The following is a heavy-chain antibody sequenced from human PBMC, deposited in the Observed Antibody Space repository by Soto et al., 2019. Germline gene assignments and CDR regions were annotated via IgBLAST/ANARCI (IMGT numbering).Heavy chain of an antibody. J-gene: IGHJ4*02. V-gene: IGHV4-59*01. D-gene: IGHD5-12*01. CDR2: IYYSGST. Sequence: QVQLQESGPGLVKPSETLSLTCTVSGGSISSYYWSWIRQPPGKGLEWIGYIYYSGSTNYNPSLKSRVTISVDTSKNQFSLKLSYVTAADTAVYYCARAYGGYADYWGQGALVTVSS. CDR3: ARAYGGYADY. CDR1: GGSISSYY.